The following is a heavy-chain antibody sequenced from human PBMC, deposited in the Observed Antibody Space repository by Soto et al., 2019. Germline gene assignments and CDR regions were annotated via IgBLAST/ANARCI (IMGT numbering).Heavy chain of an antibody. V-gene: IGHV4-34*01. D-gene: IGHD5-12*01. CDR2: INHSGST. J-gene: IGHJ6*02. CDR1: GGSFSGYY. Sequence: LETLSLTCGVYGGSFSGYYWSWIRQPPGKGLEWFGEINHSGSTNYNPSLKSRVTISVDTSKNQFSLKLRPVTAADTAVYYCARLAHLISSKINYYYYYGMDVWGQWTTVTVSS. CDR3: ARLAHLISSKINYYYYYGMDV.